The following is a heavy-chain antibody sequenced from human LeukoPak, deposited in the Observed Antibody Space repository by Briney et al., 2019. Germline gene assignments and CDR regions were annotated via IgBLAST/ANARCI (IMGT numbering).Heavy chain of an antibody. J-gene: IGHJ6*03. CDR1: GASISSYY. CDR3: ARSHYDFWSGYSYMDV. V-gene: IGHV4-59*01. D-gene: IGHD3-3*01. Sequence: SETLSLTCTVSGASISSYYWTWIRQPPGKGLEWIGYIYFSGDTNYNPSLNSRLTISLDTSKNQFSLRLSSVTAADTAVYYCARSHYDFWSGYSYMDVWGKGTTVTVSS. CDR2: IYFSGDT.